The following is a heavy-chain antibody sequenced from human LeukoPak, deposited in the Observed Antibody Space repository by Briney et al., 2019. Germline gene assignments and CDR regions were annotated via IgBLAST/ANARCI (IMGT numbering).Heavy chain of an antibody. CDR1: GFTFSSYA. D-gene: IGHD3-3*01. J-gene: IGHJ4*02. Sequence: GGSLRLSCAASGFTFSSYAMSWVRQAPGRGLEWVSAISGSGGSTYHADSLKRRFTFPRDNSKNTLYLQMDSLRAEGTDVYYCARDPPGTYYDFWSGYYTGGHYFDYWGQGTLVTVSS. CDR3: ARDPPGTYYDFWSGYYTGGHYFDY. V-gene: IGHV3-23*01. CDR2: ISGSGGST.